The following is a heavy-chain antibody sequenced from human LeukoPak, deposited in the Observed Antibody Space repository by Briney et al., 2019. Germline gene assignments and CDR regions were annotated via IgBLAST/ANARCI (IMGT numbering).Heavy chain of an antibody. V-gene: IGHV4-38-2*02. CDR1: GYSISSGYY. CDR3: ARDLVGATTGNWFDP. D-gene: IGHD1-26*01. Sequence: SETLSLTCTVSGYSISSGYYWGWIRQPPGKGLEWIGSIYHSGSTYYNPSLKSRVTISVDTSKNQFSLKLSSVTAADTAVYYCARDLVGATTGNWFDPWGQGTLVTVSS. CDR2: IYHSGST. J-gene: IGHJ5*02.